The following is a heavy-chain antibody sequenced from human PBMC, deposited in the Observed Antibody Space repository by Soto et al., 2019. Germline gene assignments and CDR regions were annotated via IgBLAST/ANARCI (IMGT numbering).Heavy chain of an antibody. V-gene: IGHV5-51*01. CDR1: GYSSTNYW. J-gene: IGHJ4*02. CDR3: VRPDSTGYYSH. D-gene: IGHD3-9*01. Sequence: GESLKISCKGSGYSSTNYWIGWVRQMPGKGLEWMGIINPADSDTRYSPSFQGQVTVSVDKSISTAYLQRGSLKASDTAMYYCVRPDSTGYYSHWGQGTPVTAPQ. CDR2: INPADSDT.